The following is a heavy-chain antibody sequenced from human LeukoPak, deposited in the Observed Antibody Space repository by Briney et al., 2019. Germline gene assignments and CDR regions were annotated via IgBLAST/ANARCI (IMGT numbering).Heavy chain of an antibody. CDR1: GFTFSNYA. V-gene: IGHV3-23*01. D-gene: IGHD6-6*01. CDR3: AKDLHSSSSCY. CDR2: ISGSGGNT. J-gene: IGHJ4*02. Sequence: GGSLRLSCAASGFTFSNYAMTWVRQAPGKGLEWVSAISGSGGNTYYADSVKGRFTISRDNSKNTLYLQMDSLRVEDTALYYCAKDLHSSSSCYWGQGTLVTVSS.